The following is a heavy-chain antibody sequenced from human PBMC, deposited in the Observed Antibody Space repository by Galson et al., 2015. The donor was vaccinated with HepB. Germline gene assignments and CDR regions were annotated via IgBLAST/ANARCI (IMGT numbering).Heavy chain of an antibody. CDR3: ARDVYCSSTSCYLHYYYSMDV. Sequence: SLRLSCAASGFTFSDYYMSWIRQAPGKGLEWVSYISSSGSTIYYADSVKGRFTISRDNAKNSLYLQMNSLRAEDTAVYYCARDVYCSSTSCYLHYYYSMDVWGQGTTVTVSS. CDR1: GFTFSDYY. D-gene: IGHD2-2*01. J-gene: IGHJ6*02. CDR2: ISSSGSTI. V-gene: IGHV3-11*01.